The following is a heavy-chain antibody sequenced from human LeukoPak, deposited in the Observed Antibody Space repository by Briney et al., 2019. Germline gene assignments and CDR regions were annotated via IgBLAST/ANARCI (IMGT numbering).Heavy chain of an antibody. D-gene: IGHD4-23*01. V-gene: IGHV3-21*01. CDR2: ISGSSTYI. CDR3: ARGQYGGSA. CDR1: GFTFNIYN. J-gene: IGHJ5*02. Sequence: GGSLRLSCAASGFTFNIYNMNWVRQAPGKGLEWVSSISGSSTYIYHADSVKGRFTISRDNAKNSLYLQMNSLRAEDTAVYYCARGQYGGSAWGQGTLVTVSS.